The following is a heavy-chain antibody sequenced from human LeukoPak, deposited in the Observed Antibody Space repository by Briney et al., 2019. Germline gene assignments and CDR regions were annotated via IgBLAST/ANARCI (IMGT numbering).Heavy chain of an antibody. Sequence: ASVKVSCKASGGTFSSYAISWVRQAPGQGLEWMGGIIPIFGTANYAQKFQGRVTITADESTSTAYMELSSLRSEDTAVYYCARALDYGSGISPFDYWGQGTLVTVSS. CDR3: ARALDYGSGISPFDY. CDR1: GGTFSSYA. V-gene: IGHV1-69*13. CDR2: IIPIFGTA. J-gene: IGHJ4*02. D-gene: IGHD3-10*01.